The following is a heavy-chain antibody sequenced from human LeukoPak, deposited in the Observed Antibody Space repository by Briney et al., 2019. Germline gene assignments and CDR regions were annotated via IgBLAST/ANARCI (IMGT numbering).Heavy chain of an antibody. V-gene: IGHV4-31*03. CDR3: AGGAPGRAFDI. CDR2: IYYSGST. J-gene: IGHJ3*02. Sequence: PSETLSLTCTVSGGSISSGGYYWSWIRQHPGKGLEWIGYIYYSGSTYYNPSLKSRVTISVDTSKNQFSLKLSSVTAADTAVYYCAGGAPGRAFDIWGQGTMVTVSS. CDR1: GGSISSGGYY.